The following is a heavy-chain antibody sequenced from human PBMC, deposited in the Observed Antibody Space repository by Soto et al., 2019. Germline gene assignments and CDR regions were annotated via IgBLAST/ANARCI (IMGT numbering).Heavy chain of an antibody. V-gene: IGHV1-69*01. CDR2: IIPVLGTP. Sequence: QVLLVQSSAEVKKPGSSVKVSCKASGGTFTSTAFSWVRQAPGPGLAWLGGIIPVLGTPNYAQKFQARLTVTADASTTTVHMELSSLRSDDTAVYYCASSAGLDHLLNYYGLNVWGQGTTVTVSS. D-gene: IGHD6-13*01. CDR1: GGTFTSTA. J-gene: IGHJ6*02. CDR3: ASSAGLDHLLNYYGLNV.